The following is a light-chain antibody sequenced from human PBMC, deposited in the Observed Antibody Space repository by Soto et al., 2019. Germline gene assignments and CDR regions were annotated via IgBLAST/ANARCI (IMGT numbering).Light chain of an antibody. Sequence: QSLLTQAASVSGSPGQSITISCPGTSIDVGGYHYVSWYQQYPGIAPKVMIYDVSNRPSGVSNRFSGSKSGNTASLTISGLQAEDEADYYCSSYTTSSSYVFGTGTKVTGL. J-gene: IGLJ1*01. CDR3: SSYTTSSSYV. CDR1: SIDVGGYHY. V-gene: IGLV2-14*01. CDR2: DVS.